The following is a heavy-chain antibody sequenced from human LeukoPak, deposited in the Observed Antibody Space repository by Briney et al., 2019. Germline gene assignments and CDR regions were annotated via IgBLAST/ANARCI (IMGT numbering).Heavy chain of an antibody. Sequence: GGSLRLSCAASGFTFSSYAMSWIRQAPGKGLEWLSYISTSVSTVYYADSVKGRFTISRDNVKNSLYLQMNSLRAEDTAVYYCARDGRGYHNSFDPWGQGTLVTVSS. CDR1: GFTFSSYA. V-gene: IGHV3-11*04. J-gene: IGHJ5*02. CDR2: ISTSVSTV. CDR3: ARDGRGYHNSFDP. D-gene: IGHD3-22*01.